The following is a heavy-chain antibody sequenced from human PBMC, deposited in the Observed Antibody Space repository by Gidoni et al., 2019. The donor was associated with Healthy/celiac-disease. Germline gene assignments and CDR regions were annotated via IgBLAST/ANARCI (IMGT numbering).Heavy chain of an antibody. Sequence: QVQLQESGPGLVKPSETLSLTCAVSGHSINSGYYWGWIRQPPGKGLEWIGSIYHSGSTYYNPSLKSRVTISVDTSKNQFSLKLSSVTAADTAVYYCARVVVVVPAASPSYYFDYWGQGTLVTVSS. CDR1: GHSINSGYY. J-gene: IGHJ4*02. CDR2: IYHSGST. D-gene: IGHD2-2*01. CDR3: ARVVVVVPAASPSYYFDY. V-gene: IGHV4-38-2*01.